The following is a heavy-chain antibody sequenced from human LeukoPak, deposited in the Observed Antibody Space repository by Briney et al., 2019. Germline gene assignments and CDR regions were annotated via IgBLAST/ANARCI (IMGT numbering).Heavy chain of an antibody. D-gene: IGHD3-22*01. Sequence: SETLSLTCAVYGGSFSSYYWSWIRQPPGKGLEWIGYIYYSGSTNYNPSLKSRVTISVDTSKNQFSLKLSSVTAADTAVYYCARGGTAYYYDSSGTIDYWGQGTLVTVSS. J-gene: IGHJ4*02. CDR1: GGSFSSYY. V-gene: IGHV4-59*01. CDR2: IYYSGST. CDR3: ARGGTAYYYDSSGTIDY.